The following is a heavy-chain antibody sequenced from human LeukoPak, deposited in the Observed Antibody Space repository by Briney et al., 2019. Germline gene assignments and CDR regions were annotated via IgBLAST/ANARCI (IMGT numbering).Heavy chain of an antibody. Sequence: SETLSLTCAVTGNSISSGYYWGCIRQPPGKGLEWIGSIYHSGSTYYNPSLKSRVTISVDTSKNRFSLKLRSVTAVDTAVYYCAGQHDSNGYYFYWGQGALVTVSS. J-gene: IGHJ4*02. V-gene: IGHV4-38-2*01. CDR1: GNSISSGYY. D-gene: IGHD3-22*01. CDR2: IYHSGST. CDR3: AGQHDSNGYYFY.